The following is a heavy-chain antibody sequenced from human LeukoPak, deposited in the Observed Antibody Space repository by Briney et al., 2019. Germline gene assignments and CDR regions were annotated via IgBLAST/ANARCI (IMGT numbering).Heavy chain of an antibody. D-gene: IGHD7-27*01. CDR2: IYYSGTT. Sequence: SETLSLTCTVSGGSISSYYWSWIRQSPGKGLEWIGYIYYSGTTSYNPSLKSRVTISLDTSKNQFSMKLSSVTAADTAVYYCARGANWGSPDYWGQGTLVTVS. V-gene: IGHV4-59*01. CDR3: ARGANWGSPDY. CDR1: GGSISSYY. J-gene: IGHJ4*02.